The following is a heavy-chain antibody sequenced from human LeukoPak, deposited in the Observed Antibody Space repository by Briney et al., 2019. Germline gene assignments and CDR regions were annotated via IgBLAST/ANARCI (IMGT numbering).Heavy chain of an antibody. CDR3: AKSDCGSDGCKLLNY. CDR1: GFTVSSNY. CDR2: INGSGDAT. Sequence: GGSLRLSCAASGFTVSSNYMSWVRQAPGKGLEWVSSINGSGDATKYADSVMGRFTISRDNSKNTVSLQMNSLRAEDTAVYYCAKSDCGSDGCKLLNYWGQGTLVTASS. V-gene: IGHV3-23*01. J-gene: IGHJ4*02. D-gene: IGHD2-21*01.